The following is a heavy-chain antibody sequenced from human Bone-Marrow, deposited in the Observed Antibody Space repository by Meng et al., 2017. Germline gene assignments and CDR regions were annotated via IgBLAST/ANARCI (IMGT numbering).Heavy chain of an antibody. V-gene: IGHV1-69*04. CDR1: GGTFSSYT. D-gene: IGHD3-22*01. CDR2: IIPILGIA. CDR3: ARDFSRSLALDSSGSNWYFDL. J-gene: IGHJ2*01. Sequence: SVKVSCKASGGTFSSYTISWVRQAPGQGLEWMGRIIPILGIANYAQKFQGRVTITADKSTSTAYMELSSLRSEDTAVYYCARDFSRSLALDSSGSNWYFDLWGRGTLVTVSS.